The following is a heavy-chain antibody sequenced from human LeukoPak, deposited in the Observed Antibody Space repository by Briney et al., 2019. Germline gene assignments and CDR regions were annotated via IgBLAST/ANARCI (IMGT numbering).Heavy chain of an antibody. CDR3: AKAMYSTCSGYYFEY. V-gene: IGHV3-9*01. CDR1: GFTFDDYA. CDR2: ISWNSAMI. J-gene: IGHJ4*02. D-gene: IGHD6-13*01. Sequence: GGSLRLSCAASGFTFDDYAMHWVRQGRGKGLEWVSGISWNSAMIAYGDCVKRRFTISRDNAKNSLYLQMNSLRAEDTAFYYCAKAMYSTCSGYYFEYWGEGTLVTVSS.